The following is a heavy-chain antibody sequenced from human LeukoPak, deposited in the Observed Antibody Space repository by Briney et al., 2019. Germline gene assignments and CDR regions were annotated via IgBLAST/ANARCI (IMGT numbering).Heavy chain of an antibody. Sequence: SETLSLTCAVYGGSFSGNYWIWIRQPPGKGLEWIGESNHRGNTNYNPSLKSRVTISVDTSKNQFSLNLNSVTAADTAVYYCARKAVGETSNYFDYWGQGTLVTVSS. J-gene: IGHJ4*02. D-gene: IGHD1-26*01. V-gene: IGHV4-34*01. CDR1: GGSFSGNY. CDR3: ARKAVGETSNYFDY. CDR2: SNHRGNT.